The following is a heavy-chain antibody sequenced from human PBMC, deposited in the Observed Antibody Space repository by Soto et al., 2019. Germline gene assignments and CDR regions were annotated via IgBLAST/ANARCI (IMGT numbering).Heavy chain of an antibody. CDR3: ARGREWFGDQSNWFDP. D-gene: IGHD3-10*01. Sequence: TSETLSLTCAVYGGSFSGYYWSWIRQPPGKGLEWIGEINHSGSTNYNPSLKSRVTISVDTSKNQFSLKLSSVTAADTAVYYCARGREWFGDQSNWFDPWGQGTLVTVSS. J-gene: IGHJ5*02. CDR1: GGSFSGYY. V-gene: IGHV4-34*01. CDR2: INHSGST.